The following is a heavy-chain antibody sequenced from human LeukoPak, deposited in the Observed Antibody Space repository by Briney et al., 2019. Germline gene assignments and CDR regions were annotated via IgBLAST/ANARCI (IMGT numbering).Heavy chain of an antibody. J-gene: IGHJ4*02. V-gene: IGHV4-34*01. CDR3: ARAYYDYVWGSYRPRYYFDY. CDR1: GGSFSGYY. CDR2: INHSGST. D-gene: IGHD3-16*02. Sequence: SETLSLTCAVYGGSFSGYYWSWIRQPPGKGLEWIGEINHSGSTNYNPSLKSRVTISVDTSKNQFSLRLSSVTAADTAVYYCARAYYDYVWGSYRPRYYFDYWGQGTLVTVSS.